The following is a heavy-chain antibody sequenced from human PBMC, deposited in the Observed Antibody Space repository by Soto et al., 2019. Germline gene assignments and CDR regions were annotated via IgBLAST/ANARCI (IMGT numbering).Heavy chain of an antibody. CDR2: IWYDGSNK. J-gene: IGHJ2*01. V-gene: IGHV3-33*01. CDR1: GFTFSSYG. CDR3: ARGRGYSYVFWYFDL. D-gene: IGHD5-18*01. Sequence: QVQLVESGGGVVQPGRSLRLSCAASGFTFSSYGMHWVRQAPGKGLEWVAVIWYDGSNKYYADSVKGRFTISRDNSKNTLYRQMNSLRAEDTAVYYCARGRGYSYVFWYFDLWGRGTLVTVS.